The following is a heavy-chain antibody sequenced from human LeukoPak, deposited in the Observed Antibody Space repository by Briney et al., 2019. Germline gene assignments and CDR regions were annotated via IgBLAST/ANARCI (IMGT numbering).Heavy chain of an antibody. Sequence: VSGPTLVKPTQTLTLTCTFSGFSLSTSGVGVGWIRQPPGKALEWLALIYWNDDERYSPSLKSRLTITKDTSKNQVVLTMTNMDPVDTATYYCAHRRRRLWLYGSGSSIPFDYWGQGTLVTVSS. D-gene: IGHD3-10*01. J-gene: IGHJ4*02. CDR2: IYWNDDE. CDR3: AHRRRRLWLYGSGSSIPFDY. CDR1: GFSLSTSGVG. V-gene: IGHV2-5*01.